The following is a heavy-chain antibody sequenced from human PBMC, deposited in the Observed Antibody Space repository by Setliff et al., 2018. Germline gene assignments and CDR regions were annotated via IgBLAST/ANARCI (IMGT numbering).Heavy chain of an antibody. J-gene: IGHJ4*02. CDR2: LSGTGGIT. Sequence: LRLSCVASTFTFSKYAVTWVRQAPGKGLEWVSGLSGTGGITYYADSVKGRFTISRDNSKNTLYLQMNSLRAEDTALYYCAKGSVEGGSGSYMGDADYWGQGTLVTVSS. V-gene: IGHV3-23*01. CDR1: TFTFSKYA. D-gene: IGHD3-10*01. CDR3: AKGSVEGGSGSYMGDADY.